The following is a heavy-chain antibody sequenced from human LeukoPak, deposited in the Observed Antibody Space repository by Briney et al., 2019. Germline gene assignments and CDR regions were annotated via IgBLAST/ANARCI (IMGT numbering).Heavy chain of an antibody. Sequence: ASVKVSCKASGYTFTGYYIHWVRQAPGQGLEWMGIIYPGGGSTSYAQKFQGRVTMTRDMSTSTVYMELSSLRSEDTAIYYCARDNDFDYWGQGTLVTVSS. V-gene: IGHV1-46*01. CDR2: IYPGGGST. D-gene: IGHD2-8*01. J-gene: IGHJ4*02. CDR1: GYTFTGYY. CDR3: ARDNDFDY.